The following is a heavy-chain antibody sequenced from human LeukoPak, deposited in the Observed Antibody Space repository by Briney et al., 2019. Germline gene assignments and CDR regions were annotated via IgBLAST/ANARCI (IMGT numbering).Heavy chain of an antibody. CDR1: GFIFSSYS. CDR3: ARDRIGGRYHSDY. CDR2: ISSSSSYI. D-gene: IGHD3-16*01. V-gene: IGHV3-21*01. J-gene: IGHJ4*02. Sequence: GGSLRLSCAASGFIFSSYSMNWVRQAPGKGLEWVSSISSSSSYIFYADSVKGRFTISRDNAKNSLYLQMNSLRVEDTAVYYCARDRIGGRYHSDYWGQGTLVTVSS.